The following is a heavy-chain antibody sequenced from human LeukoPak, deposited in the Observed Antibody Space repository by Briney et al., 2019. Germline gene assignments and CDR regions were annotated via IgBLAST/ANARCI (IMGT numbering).Heavy chain of an antibody. J-gene: IGHJ5*02. CDR2: ITSTSSGI. CDR3: VRVKILLTSTRWFDP. V-gene: IGHV3-48*02. CDR1: GFTFSSYT. Sequence: GGSLRLSCAASGFTFSSYTMSWVRQAPRKGLEWVSYITSTSSGIFYADSVKGRFTISRDNAKNSVFLQMNSLRDEDTAVYYCVRVKILLTSTRWFDPWGQGTLATVSS. D-gene: IGHD3-9*01.